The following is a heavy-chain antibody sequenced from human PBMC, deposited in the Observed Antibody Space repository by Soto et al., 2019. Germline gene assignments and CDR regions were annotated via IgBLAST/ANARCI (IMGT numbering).Heavy chain of an antibody. D-gene: IGHD3-10*01. CDR1: GFTFSSYA. J-gene: IGHJ5*02. CDR2: ISGSGGST. V-gene: IGHV3-23*01. Sequence: GGSLRLSCAASGFTFSSYAISWVRQAPGKGLEWVSAISGSGGSTYYADSVKGRFTISRDNSKNTLYLQMNSLRAEDTAVYYCAKLGITMVRGVIDWFDPWGQGTLVTVSS. CDR3: AKLGITMVRGVIDWFDP.